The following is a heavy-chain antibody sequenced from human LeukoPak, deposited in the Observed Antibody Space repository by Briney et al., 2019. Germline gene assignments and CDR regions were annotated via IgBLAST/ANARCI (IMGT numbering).Heavy chain of an antibody. J-gene: IGHJ4*02. CDR2: IWYDGSNK. CDR3: AIGPGVVVAQEAVAGLDY. D-gene: IGHD2-15*01. V-gene: IGHV3-33*01. CDR1: GFTFSSYG. Sequence: PGGSLRLSCAASGFTFSSYGMHWVRQAPGKGLEWVAVIWYDGSNKYYADSVKGRFTISRDNSKNTLYLQMNSLRAEDTAVYYCAIGPGVVVAQEAVAGLDYWGQGTLVTVSS.